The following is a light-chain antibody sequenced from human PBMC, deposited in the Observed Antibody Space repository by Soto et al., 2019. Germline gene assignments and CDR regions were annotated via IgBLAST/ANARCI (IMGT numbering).Light chain of an antibody. CDR2: KAS. J-gene: IGKJ1*01. V-gene: IGKV1-5*03. Sequence: DTQMTQSPSTLSGSVGDRVTITCRASQTISSWLAWYQQKPGKAPKLLIYKASTLKSGVPSRFSGSGSGTEFTLNISSLQPDEFATYYCQHYNSYSEAFGQGTKVERK. CDR3: QHYNSYSEA. CDR1: QTISSW.